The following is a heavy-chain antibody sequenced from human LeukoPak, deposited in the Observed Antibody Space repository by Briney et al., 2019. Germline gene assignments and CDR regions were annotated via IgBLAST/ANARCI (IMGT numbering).Heavy chain of an antibody. V-gene: IGHV6-1*01. CDR1: GDSVSTNTVA. J-gene: IGHJ4*02. Sequence: SQTLSLTCAISGDSVSTNTVAWNWIRQSPSRGLEWLGRTYYKSTWYNDYTVSVKGRITISADTSKNQFSLQLKSVTGDDTAVYYCARDSHWGYSTGLGMDYWGQGTLVTVSS. CDR2: TYYKSTWYN. D-gene: IGHD3-3*01. CDR3: ARDSHWGYSTGLGMDY.